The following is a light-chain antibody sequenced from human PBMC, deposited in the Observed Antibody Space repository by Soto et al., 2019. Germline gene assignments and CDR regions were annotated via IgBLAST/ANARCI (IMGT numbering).Light chain of an antibody. CDR2: YDD. CDR1: SSNIGSNT. J-gene: IGLJ2*01. Sequence: QSVLTQPPSASGTPGQRVTISCSGSSSNIGSNTVNWYQQLPGKAPKLLIYYDDLLPSGVSDRFSGSKSGTSASLAISGLQSEDEADYYCAAWDDSLNGLVFGGGTKLTVL. CDR3: AAWDDSLNGLV. V-gene: IGLV1-36*01.